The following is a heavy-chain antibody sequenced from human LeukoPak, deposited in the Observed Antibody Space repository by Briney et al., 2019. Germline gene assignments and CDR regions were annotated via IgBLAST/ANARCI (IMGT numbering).Heavy chain of an antibody. CDR2: VKSKTDGGTT. CDR1: GFTFSNAW. Sequence: GGSLRLSCAGSGFTFSNAWMTWVRQAPGKGLEWVGRVKSKTDGGTTDYAAPVKGRFIISRDDSKDMLCLQMNSLKTEDTAVYYCTTFRSFWGQGTLVTVPS. V-gene: IGHV3-15*01. CDR3: TTFRSF. J-gene: IGHJ4*02.